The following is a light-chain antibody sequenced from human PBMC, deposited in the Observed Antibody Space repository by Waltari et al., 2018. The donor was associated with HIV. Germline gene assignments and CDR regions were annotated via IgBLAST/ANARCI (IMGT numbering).Light chain of an antibody. J-gene: IGLJ1*01. Sequence: SYVLTQPPSITVAPGKTAKLTCGGNNIGTRDVHWYQQNPGQAPILVIYDYDDRPSGIPERFSGSNSDNTATLTINRVEVGDEADYYCQVWDSGSDHVFGSGTTVTVL. CDR1: NIGTRD. CDR2: DYD. CDR3: QVWDSGSDHV. V-gene: IGLV3-21*01.